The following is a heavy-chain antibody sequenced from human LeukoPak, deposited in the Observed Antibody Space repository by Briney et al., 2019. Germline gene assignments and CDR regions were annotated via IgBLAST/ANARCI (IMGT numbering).Heavy chain of an antibody. Sequence: GASVKVSCKASGYTFTGYHMHWVRQAPGQGLEWMGWINPNSGGTNYAQKFQGRVTMTRDTSISTAYMELSRLRSDDTAVYYCARVLRYFDWLLGSAFDIWGQGTMVTVSS. CDR2: INPNSGGT. D-gene: IGHD3-9*01. J-gene: IGHJ3*02. CDR1: GYTFTGYH. V-gene: IGHV1-2*02. CDR3: ARVLRYFDWLLGSAFDI.